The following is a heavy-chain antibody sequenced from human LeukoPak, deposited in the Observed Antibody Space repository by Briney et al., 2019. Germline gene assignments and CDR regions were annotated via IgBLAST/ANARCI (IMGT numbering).Heavy chain of an antibody. CDR1: GFTFSDYY. J-gene: IGHJ4*02. CDR3: ARERDYDSSGYYFDY. Sequence: GGSLRLSCAASGFTFSDYYMSWIRQAPGKGLEWVSYISSSGSTIYYADSVKGRFTISRDNAKNSLYLQMNSLRAEDTAVYYCARERDYDSSGYYFDYWGQGTLVTVSS. CDR2: ISSSGSTI. D-gene: IGHD3-22*01. V-gene: IGHV3-11*04.